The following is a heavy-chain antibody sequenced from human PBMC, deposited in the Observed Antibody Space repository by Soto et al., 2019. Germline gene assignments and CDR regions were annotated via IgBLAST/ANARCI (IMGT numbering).Heavy chain of an antibody. D-gene: IGHD2-21*01. CDR1: GFTFSNYG. CDR2: ISRDGSVT. V-gene: IGHV3-30*18. CDR3: AKEYCGGHCSSSYFDY. J-gene: IGHJ4*02. Sequence: GGSLRLSCAASGFTFSNYGIHWVRQAPGNGLEWVAVISRDGSVTYYADSVKGRFTISRDNSKNTLYLQVNNLRPEDTAVYYCAKEYCGGHCSSSYFDYWGQGTLVTVSS.